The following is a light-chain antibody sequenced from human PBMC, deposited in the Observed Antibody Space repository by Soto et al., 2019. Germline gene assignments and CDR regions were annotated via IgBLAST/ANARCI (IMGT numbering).Light chain of an antibody. CDR1: HSVSSN. CDR2: GAS. J-gene: IGKJ5*01. CDR3: QQYNNWPPIT. V-gene: IGKV3-15*01. Sequence: EIVLTQSPGALSLSPGERSTLAFRASHSVSSNLAWYQQKPGQAPRLLIYGASTRATGIPARFSGSGSGTEFTLTISSLQSEDFAVYYCQQYNNWPPITFGQGTRLEIK.